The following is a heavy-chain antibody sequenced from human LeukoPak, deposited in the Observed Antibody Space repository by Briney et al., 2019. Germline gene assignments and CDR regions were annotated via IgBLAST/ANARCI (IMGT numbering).Heavy chain of an antibody. CDR3: ARDACGGDCYWGWRHFDY. CDR1: SGSISSYY. D-gene: IGHD2-21*02. Sequence: SVTLSLTCTVYSGSISSYYWIWIRKPPGKGLEGFRYIYYSGRTNYNPSLKSRVTISVDTSKNQFSLKLSSVTAADTAVYYCARDACGGDCYWGWRHFDYWGQGTLVTVSS. J-gene: IGHJ4*02. CDR2: IYYSGRT. V-gene: IGHV4-59*01.